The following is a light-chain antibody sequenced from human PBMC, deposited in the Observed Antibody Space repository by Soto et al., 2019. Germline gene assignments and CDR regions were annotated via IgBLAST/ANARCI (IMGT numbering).Light chain of an antibody. V-gene: IGKV1-39*01. CDR2: AAS. J-gene: IGKJ4*01. Sequence: DVQMTQSPSSLSASVGDRVTITCRASQSISSYLSWYQQKPGKAPKLLIYAASSLQTGVPSRFSGSGSGTDFTLTISSLQPEDFATYYCQQSYSTLTFGGGTKVEIK. CDR3: QQSYSTLT. CDR1: QSISSY.